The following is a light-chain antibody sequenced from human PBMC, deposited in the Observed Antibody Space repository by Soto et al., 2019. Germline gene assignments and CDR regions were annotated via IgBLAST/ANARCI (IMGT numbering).Light chain of an antibody. V-gene: IGKV3-11*01. CDR2: DAS. CDR3: QQRSNWPPLT. Sequence: EIVLTQSPATLSLSPGERSTLSCRASQSVSSYLAWYQQKPGQAPRLLIYDASNRSTGIPARFRGRGCGTDFTLTISSLEPEDFAVYYCQQRSNWPPLTFGGGTKVDIK. CDR1: QSVSSY. J-gene: IGKJ4*01.